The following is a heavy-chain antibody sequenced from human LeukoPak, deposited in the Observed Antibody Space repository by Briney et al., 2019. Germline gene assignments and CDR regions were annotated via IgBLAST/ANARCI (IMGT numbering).Heavy chain of an antibody. CDR1: GGSISSYY. Sequence: SETLSLTCTVSGGSISSYYWSWIRQPPGKGLEWIGYIYYSGSTNYNPSLKSRVTISVDTSKNQFSLKLSSVTAADTAVYYCARDPSGYYANNWFDPWGQGTLVTVSS. CDR3: ARDPSGYYANNWFDP. V-gene: IGHV4-59*01. CDR2: IYYSGST. J-gene: IGHJ5*02. D-gene: IGHD3-22*01.